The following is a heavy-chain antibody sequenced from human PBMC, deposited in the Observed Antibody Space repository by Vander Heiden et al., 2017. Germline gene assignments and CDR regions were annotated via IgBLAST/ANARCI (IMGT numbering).Heavy chain of an antibody. J-gene: IGHJ4*02. CDR2: TYYRSKWYN. V-gene: IGHV6-1*01. Sequence: QSPSRGLEWLGRTYYRSKWYNDYAVSVKRRITINPDTSKNQFSLQLNSVTPEDTAVYYCARESEGYCSSTRCSDFDYWGQGTLVTVSS. CDR3: ARESEGYCSSTRCSDFDY. D-gene: IGHD2-2*01.